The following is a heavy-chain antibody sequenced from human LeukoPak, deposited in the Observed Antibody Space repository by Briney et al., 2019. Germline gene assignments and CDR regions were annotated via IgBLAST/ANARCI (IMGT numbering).Heavy chain of an antibody. Sequence: PSETLSLTCTVSGGSISSGSYYWSWIRQPPGRGLEWIGRIYTSGSTNYNPSLKSRVTISVDTSKNQFSLKLSSVTAADTAVYYCARGGSGTHPLGYWGQGTLVTVSS. CDR2: IYTSGST. CDR3: ARGGSGTHPLGY. J-gene: IGHJ4*02. CDR1: GGSISSGSYY. V-gene: IGHV4-61*02. D-gene: IGHD1-26*01.